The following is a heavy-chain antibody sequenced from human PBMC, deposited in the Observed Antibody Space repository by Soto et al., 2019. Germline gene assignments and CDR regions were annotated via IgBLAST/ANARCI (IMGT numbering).Heavy chain of an antibody. Sequence: EVQLLEYGGGLVQRGESLRLSCVASGFTFNKYAMTWVRQAPGKGLEWVSSISGSSSTTYYADSVKGWFTISRDNSKNMLYLHMTTLSTEGPAVYYCAPTRYDYGDDAVGYWGQGTLFTVSS. CDR2: ISGSSSTT. V-gene: IGHV3-23*01. D-gene: IGHD4-17*01. J-gene: IGHJ4*01. CDR1: GFTFNKYA. CDR3: APTRYDYGDDAVGY.